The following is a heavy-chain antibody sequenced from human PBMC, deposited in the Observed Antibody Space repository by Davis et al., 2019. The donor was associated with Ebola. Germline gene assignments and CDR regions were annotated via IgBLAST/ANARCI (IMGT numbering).Heavy chain of an antibody. V-gene: IGHV3-30-3*01. CDR1: GFTFSSYA. CDR2: ISYDGSNK. J-gene: IGHJ4*02. D-gene: IGHD6-19*01. Sequence: GGSLRLSCAASGFTFSSYAMHWVRQAPGKGLEWVAVISYDGSNKYYADSVKGRFTISRDNSKNTLYLQMNSLRAEGTAVYYCARDMGAVAGIFDYWGQGTLVTVSS. CDR3: ARDMGAVAGIFDY.